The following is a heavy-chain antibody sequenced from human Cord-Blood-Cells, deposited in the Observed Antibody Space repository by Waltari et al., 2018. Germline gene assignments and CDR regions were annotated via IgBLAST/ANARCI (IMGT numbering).Heavy chain of an antibody. D-gene: IGHD4-17*01. CDR1: GYTFTGYY. Sequence: QVQLVQSGAEVKKPGASVKVSCKASGYTFTGYYMHWVRQAPGQGLEWMGGVNPNSGGTNYAQKFQGRGTMTRDTSISTAYMELSRLRSDDTAVYYCARAVTNYYYDMDVWGKGTTVTVSS. V-gene: IGHV1-2*02. J-gene: IGHJ6*03. CDR2: VNPNSGGT. CDR3: ARAVTNYYYDMDV.